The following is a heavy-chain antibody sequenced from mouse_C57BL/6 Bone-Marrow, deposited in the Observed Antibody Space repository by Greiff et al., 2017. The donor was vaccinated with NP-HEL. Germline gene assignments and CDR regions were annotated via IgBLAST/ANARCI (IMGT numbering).Heavy chain of an antibody. V-gene: IGHV1-15*01. Sequence: QVQLQQSGAELVRPGASVTLSCKASGYTFTDYEMHWVKQTPVHGLEWIGAIDPETGGTAYNQKFKGKAILTADKSSSTAYMELRSLTSEDFAVYYCTRFLEDWYFEVWGTGTTVTVSS. CDR2: IDPETGGT. J-gene: IGHJ1*03. CDR1: GYTFTDYE. CDR3: TRFLEDWYFEV.